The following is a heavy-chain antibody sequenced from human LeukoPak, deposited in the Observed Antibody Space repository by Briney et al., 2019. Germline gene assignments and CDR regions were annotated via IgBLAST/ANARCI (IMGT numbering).Heavy chain of an antibody. CDR3: ARLEQAVAATEVNWFDP. J-gene: IGHJ5*02. D-gene: IGHD2-15*01. CDR1: GGSISSGSYY. CDR2: IYYSGST. V-gene: IGHV4-61*01. Sequence: SETLSLTCTVSGGSISSGSYYWSWIRQPPGKGLEWIGYIYYSGSTNYNPSLKSRVTISVDTSKNQFSLKLSSVTAADTAVYYCARLEQAVAATEVNWFDPWGQGTLVTVSS.